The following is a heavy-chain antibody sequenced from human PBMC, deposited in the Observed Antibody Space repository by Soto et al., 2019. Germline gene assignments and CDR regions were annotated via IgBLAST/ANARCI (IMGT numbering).Heavy chain of an antibody. D-gene: IGHD5-12*01. CDR1: GGSFSGYY. J-gene: IGHJ4*02. V-gene: IGHV4-34*01. CDR3: ARRFRSGYSGYAYAF. CDR2: INHSGST. Sequence: PSETLSLTCAVYGGSFSGYYWSWIRQPPGKGLEWIGEINHSGSTNYNPSLKSRVTISEDTSKNQFSLKLSSVTAADTAVYYCARRFRSGYSGYAYAFWGQGTLVTVSS.